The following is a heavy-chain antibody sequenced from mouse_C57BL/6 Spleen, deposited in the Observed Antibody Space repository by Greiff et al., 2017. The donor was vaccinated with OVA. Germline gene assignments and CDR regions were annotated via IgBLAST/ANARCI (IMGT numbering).Heavy chain of an antibody. CDR3: AKGDSNFDYYAMDY. CDR2: IDPNSGGT. CDR1: GYTFTSYW. V-gene: IGHV1-72*01. D-gene: IGHD2-5*01. Sequence: QVQLQQPGAELVKPGASVKLSCKASGYTFTSYWMHWVKQRPGRGLEWIGRIDPNSGGTKYNEKFKSKATLTVDKPSSTAYMQLSSLTSEDSAVYYCAKGDSNFDYYAMDYWGQGTSVTVSS. J-gene: IGHJ4*01.